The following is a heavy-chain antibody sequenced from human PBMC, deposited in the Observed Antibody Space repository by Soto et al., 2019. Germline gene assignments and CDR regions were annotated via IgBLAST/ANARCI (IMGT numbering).Heavy chain of an antibody. CDR1: GFTFDSYW. CDR2: INEDGSAK. Sequence: EVQVVESGGGLVQPGVSLRLSCAASGFTFDSYWMSWFRQAPGKGLEWVANINEDGSAKYYEDSVKGRFTISRDNAKNSVSLQMNSLRGEDTAIYNCARYSGSYSANCWGQGTLVTVSS. CDR3: ARYSGSYSANC. J-gene: IGHJ4*02. D-gene: IGHD1-26*01. V-gene: IGHV3-7*01.